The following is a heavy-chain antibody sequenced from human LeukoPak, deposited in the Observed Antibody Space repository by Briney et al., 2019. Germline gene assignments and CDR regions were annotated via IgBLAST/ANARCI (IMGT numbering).Heavy chain of an antibody. J-gene: IGHJ3*02. CDR2: IYSDGGRT. Sequence: GGSLRLSCAGSGFTLNTYWMHWVRQGPGKGLVWVSRIYSDGGRTNYADSVKGRFTISGDTAKNTLYLQMNSLRAEDTAVYYCARSGRGGAFDMWGQGTMVTVSS. D-gene: IGHD1-26*01. CDR3: ARSGRGGAFDM. CDR1: GFTLNTYW. V-gene: IGHV3-74*01.